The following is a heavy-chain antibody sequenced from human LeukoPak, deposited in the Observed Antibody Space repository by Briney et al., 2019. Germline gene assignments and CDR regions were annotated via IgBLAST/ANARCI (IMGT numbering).Heavy chain of an antibody. D-gene: IGHD2-15*01. CDR3: AKEALDCSGGRCYYGYYYMDV. Sequence: GGSLRLSCAAPGFTFSDYYISWVRQAPGKGLEWVSAIVGSDGGTYYADSVKGRFTISRDNSKNTLYLQMNSLRAEDTALYYCAKEALDCSGGRCYYGYYYMDVWGKGTTVTVSS. CDR2: IVGSDGGT. V-gene: IGHV3-23*01. J-gene: IGHJ6*03. CDR1: GFTFSDYY.